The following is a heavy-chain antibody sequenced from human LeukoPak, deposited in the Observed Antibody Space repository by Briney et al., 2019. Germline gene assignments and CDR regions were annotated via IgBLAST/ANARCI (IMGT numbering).Heavy chain of an antibody. Sequence: GGSLRLSCAASGLTFNSYGMQWVRQAPGKGLEWVAFIRFDGSNKFYADSVKGRFTISRDNSKNTLYLQMNSLRVEDTAVYYCAKVSGVGILTRTYSYCYMDVWGKGATVTVSS. V-gene: IGHV3-30*02. J-gene: IGHJ6*03. D-gene: IGHD1-1*01. CDR1: GLTFNSYG. CDR2: IRFDGSNK. CDR3: AKVSGVGILTRTYSYCYMDV.